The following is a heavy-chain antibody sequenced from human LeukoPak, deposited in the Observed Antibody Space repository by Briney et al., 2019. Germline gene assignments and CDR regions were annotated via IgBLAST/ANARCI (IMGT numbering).Heavy chain of an antibody. CDR3: AREITMLVVVITGYFDY. Sequence: GGSLRLSCAASGFTFSSYAMHWVRQAPGKGLEWVAVISYDGSNKYYADSVKGRFTISRDNSKNTLYLQMNSLRAEDTAVYYCAREITMLVVVITGYFDYWGQGTLVTVSS. D-gene: IGHD3-22*01. CDR1: GFTFSSYA. V-gene: IGHV3-30-3*01. CDR2: ISYDGSNK. J-gene: IGHJ4*02.